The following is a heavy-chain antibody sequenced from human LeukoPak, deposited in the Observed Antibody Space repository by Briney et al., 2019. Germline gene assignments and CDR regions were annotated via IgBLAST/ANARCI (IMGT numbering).Heavy chain of an antibody. D-gene: IGHD5-12*01. CDR1: GGSISSYY. V-gene: IGHV4-59*01. CDR3: ARVRGYSGYDQYYYYGMDV. Sequence: SETLSLTCTVSGGSISSYYWSWIRQPPGKGLEWIGYIYYSGSTNYNPSLKSRVTISVDTSKNQFSLELSSVTAADTAVYYCARVRGYSGYDQYYYYGMDVWGQGTTVTVSS. J-gene: IGHJ6*02. CDR2: IYYSGST.